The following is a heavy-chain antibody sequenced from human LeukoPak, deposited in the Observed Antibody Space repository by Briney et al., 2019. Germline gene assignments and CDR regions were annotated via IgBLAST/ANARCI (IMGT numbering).Heavy chain of an antibody. V-gene: IGHV3-30*02. CDR3: AYQSSGSYVYYYYYYMDV. CDR1: GFSFSTYA. D-gene: IGHD3-10*01. J-gene: IGHJ6*03. Sequence: GGSLRLSCAASGFSFSTYAMHWVRQAPGKGLEWVAFIRNDGSNKYYADSVKGRFTISRDNSKNTPYLQMNSLRAEDTAVYYCAYQSSGSYVYYYYYYMDVWGKGTTVTISS. CDR2: IRNDGSNK.